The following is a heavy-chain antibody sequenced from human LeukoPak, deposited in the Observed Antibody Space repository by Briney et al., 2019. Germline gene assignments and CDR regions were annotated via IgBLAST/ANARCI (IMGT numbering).Heavy chain of an antibody. V-gene: IGHV3-30*18. CDR3: AKRPSDYGDYVSYFDY. CDR1: GFSFISYG. J-gene: IGHJ4*02. CDR2: ISDDGRSK. Sequence: PGGSLRLSCAASGFSFISYGMHWVRQAPGKGLEWVGVISDDGRSKDYADSVKGRFTISRDNSKDILYLQMNSLRDEDTAVYYCAKRPSDYGDYVSYFDYWGQGTLVTVSS. D-gene: IGHD4-17*01.